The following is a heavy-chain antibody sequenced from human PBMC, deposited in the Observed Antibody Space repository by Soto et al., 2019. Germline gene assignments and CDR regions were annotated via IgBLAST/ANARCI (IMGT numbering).Heavy chain of an antibody. CDR1: GSTFTCYY. D-gene: IGHD6-6*01. J-gene: IGHJ5*02. V-gene: IGHV1-2*02. Sequence: XSVKVSCTSSGSTFTCYYMHWVRQAPGQGLECMGWINPNSGGTNYAQKFQGRVTMTRDTSISTAYMELSRLRSDDTAVYYCATVSSSSFWFDTWGQGTLVTVSS. CDR3: ATVSSSSFWFDT. CDR2: INPNSGGT.